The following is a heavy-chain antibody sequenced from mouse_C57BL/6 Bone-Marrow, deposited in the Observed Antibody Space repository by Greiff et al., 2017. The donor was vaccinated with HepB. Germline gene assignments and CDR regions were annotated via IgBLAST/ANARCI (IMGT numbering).Heavy chain of an antibody. CDR1: GYTFTDYN. Sequence: VQLQESGPELVKPGASVKIPCKASGYTFTDYNMAWVKQSHGKSLEWIGDINPNIGGTIYNQKFKGKATLTVDKSSSTAYMELRSLTSEDTAVYYCARGDYYCILPGAMDFWGEGTSVTVSS. J-gene: IGHJ4*01. D-gene: IGHD1-1*01. CDR3: ARGDYYCILPGAMDF. V-gene: IGHV1-18*01. CDR2: INPNIGGT.